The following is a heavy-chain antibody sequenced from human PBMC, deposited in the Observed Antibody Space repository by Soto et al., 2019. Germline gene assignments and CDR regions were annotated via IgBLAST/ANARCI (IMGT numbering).Heavy chain of an antibody. J-gene: IGHJ5*02. V-gene: IGHV3-33*01. Sequence: ESGGGVVQPGRSLRLSCAASGFTFSSYGMHWVRQAPGKGLEWVAVIWYDGSNKYYADSVKGRFTISRDNSKNTLYLQMNSLRAEDTAVYYCARDGPLGYCSGGSCNTWGPGTLVTVSS. CDR3: ARDGPLGYCSGGSCNT. CDR2: IWYDGSNK. CDR1: GFTFSSYG. D-gene: IGHD2-15*01.